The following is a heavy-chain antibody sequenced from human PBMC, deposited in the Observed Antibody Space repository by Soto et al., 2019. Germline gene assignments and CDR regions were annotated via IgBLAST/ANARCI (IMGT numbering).Heavy chain of an antibody. CDR3: ARVPRGPFDY. CDR1: GGSISSGSY. J-gene: IGHJ4*02. CDR2: INHSGST. Sequence: SETLSLTCTVSGGSISSGSYWSWIRQPPGKGLEWIGEINHSGSTNYNPSLKSRVTISVDTSKNQFSLKLSSVTAADTAVYYCARVPRGPFDYWGQGTLVTDS. V-gene: IGHV4-34*01.